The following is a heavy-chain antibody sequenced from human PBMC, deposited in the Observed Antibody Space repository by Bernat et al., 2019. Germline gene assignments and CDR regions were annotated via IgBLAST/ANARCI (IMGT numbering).Heavy chain of an antibody. CDR1: GGSFSGYY. D-gene: IGHD3-9*01. CDR2: INHSGST. V-gene: IGHV4-34*01. Sequence: QVQLQQWGAGLLKPSETLSLTCAVYGGSFSGYYWSWIRQPPGKGLEWIGEINHSGSTNYNPSLKSRVTISVDTSKNQFSLKLSSVTAADTAVYYCARGPQYYDILTGYYFDYWGQGTLVTVSS. CDR3: ARGPQYYDILTGYYFDY. J-gene: IGHJ4*02.